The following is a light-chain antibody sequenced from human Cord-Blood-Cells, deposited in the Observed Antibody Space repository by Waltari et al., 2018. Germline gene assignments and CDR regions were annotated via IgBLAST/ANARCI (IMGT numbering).Light chain of an antibody. J-gene: IGKJ2*01. CDR2: GAS. CDR1: QSVSSSY. CDR3: QQYGSSPYT. V-gene: IGKV3-20*01. Sequence: EIVLTQSPGTLSLSPGERATLSCRASQSVSSSYLAWYQQKPGQAPRLLIYGASSTATGIPDRVMGSGSGTDFTLTSSRLEPEDFAVYYCQQYGSSPYTFGQGTKLEIK.